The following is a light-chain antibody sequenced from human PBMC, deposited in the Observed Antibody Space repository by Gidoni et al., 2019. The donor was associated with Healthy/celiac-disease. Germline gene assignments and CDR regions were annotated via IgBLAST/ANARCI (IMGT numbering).Light chain of an antibody. CDR1: SSDVGGYNY. CDR3: SSYTSSSTPVV. J-gene: IGLJ2*01. Sequence: QSALTQPAPVSGSPGQSITISCTGTSSDVGGYNYVSWYQQHPGKAPKLMIYDVSNRPSGVSNRVSGSNSGNTASLTISGLQAEDEADYYCSSYTSSSTPVVFGGGTKLTVL. V-gene: IGLV2-14*01. CDR2: DVS.